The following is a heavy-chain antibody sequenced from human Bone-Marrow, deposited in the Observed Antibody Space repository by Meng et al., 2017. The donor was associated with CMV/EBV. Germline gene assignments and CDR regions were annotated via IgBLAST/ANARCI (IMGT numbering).Heavy chain of an antibody. V-gene: IGHV4-34*01. CDR2: INHSGST. CDR3: ARLGDHGDRGDY. Sequence: SQTLSLTCAVYGGSFSGYYWSWIRQPPGKGLEWIGEINHSGSTNYNPSLKSRVTISVDTSKNQFSLKLSSVTAADTAVYYCARLGDHGDRGDYWGQGTRVTGSS. CDR1: GGSFSGYY. J-gene: IGHJ4*02. D-gene: IGHD4-17*01.